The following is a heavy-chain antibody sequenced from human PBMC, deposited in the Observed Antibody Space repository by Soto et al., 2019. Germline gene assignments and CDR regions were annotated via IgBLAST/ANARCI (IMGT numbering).Heavy chain of an antibody. J-gene: IGHJ5*01. Sequence: SETLSLTCSVSGDSISTVDYFWAWIRQPPGQALEYIGYIYKSAATYYNPSFESRVAISLDTSKSQFSLNVTSVTAADTAVYFCARGRYCLTGRCFPNWFDSWGQGTLVTVSS. V-gene: IGHV4-30-4*01. CDR2: IYKSAAT. CDR3: ARGRYCLTGRCFPNWFDS. D-gene: IGHD2-15*01. CDR1: GDSISTVDYF.